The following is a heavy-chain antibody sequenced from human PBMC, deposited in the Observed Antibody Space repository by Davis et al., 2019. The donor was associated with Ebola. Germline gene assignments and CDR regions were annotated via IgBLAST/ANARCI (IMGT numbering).Heavy chain of an antibody. CDR1: GFTFSRFT. CDR3: AKLSCTSASCYTGNYYYYYGIDV. J-gene: IGHJ6*02. V-gene: IGHV3-30*18. CDR2: ISSDGSET. Sequence: PGGSLRLSCAASGFTFSRFTMHWVRQAPGKGLEWLAVISSDGSETNYTDSVKGRFTVSRDNSKNTLYLQMNSLRAEDTAIYYCAKLSCTSASCYTGNYYYYYGIDVWGQGTTVTVSS. D-gene: IGHD2-2*02.